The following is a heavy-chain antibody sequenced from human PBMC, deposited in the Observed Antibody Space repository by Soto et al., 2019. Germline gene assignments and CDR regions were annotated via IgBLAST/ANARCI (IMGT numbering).Heavy chain of an antibody. CDR2: IYFNGNT. CDR1: AASFSRYY. D-gene: IGHD3-16*01. V-gene: IGHV4-59*01. Sequence: SETLSLTCTVSAASFSRYYWSWIRQPPGKGLEWIGYIYFNGNTNYNPSLKRRVTISIDTSKKQISLNLTSVTDADTAVYYCASVTFGGVVLAHWGQGTLVTVSS. J-gene: IGHJ4*02. CDR3: ASVTFGGVVLAH.